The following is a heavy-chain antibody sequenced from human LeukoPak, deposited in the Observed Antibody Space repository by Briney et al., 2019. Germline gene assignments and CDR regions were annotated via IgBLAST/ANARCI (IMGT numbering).Heavy chain of an antibody. D-gene: IGHD2-15*01. Sequence: GGSLRLSCAASGFSFSNYWMSWVRQAPGKGLEWVANIKQDGSEKYYVDSVKGRFTISRDNAKNSLYLQMNSLRAEDTAVYYCARGAAWFDPWGQGTLVTVSS. V-gene: IGHV3-7*01. CDR1: GFSFSNYW. J-gene: IGHJ5*02. CDR3: ARGAAWFDP. CDR2: IKQDGSEK.